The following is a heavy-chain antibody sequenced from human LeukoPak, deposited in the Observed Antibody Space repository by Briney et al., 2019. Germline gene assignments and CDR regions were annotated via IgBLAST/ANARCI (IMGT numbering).Heavy chain of an antibody. CDR3: AKDQAGG. CDR1: GFTFSNYG. D-gene: IGHD4-23*01. CDR2: IRSDGGEE. Sequence: GGSLRLSCAASGFTFSNYGVHWVRQAPGKGLEWVSFIRSDGGEEYYADSVKGRFTISRDNSKNTLYLQMNSLRPEDTAIYYCAKDQAGGWGQGTLVTVSS. J-gene: IGHJ4*02. V-gene: IGHV3-30*02.